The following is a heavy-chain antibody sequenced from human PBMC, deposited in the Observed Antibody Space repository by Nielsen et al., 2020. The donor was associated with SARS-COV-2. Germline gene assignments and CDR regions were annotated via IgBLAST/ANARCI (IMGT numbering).Heavy chain of an antibody. CDR3: ARDLTGSYGSGSYIAFDI. CDR1: GGTFSSYA. J-gene: IGHJ3*02. CDR2: IIPIFGTA. Sequence: SVKVSCKASGGTFSSYAISWVRQAPGQGLEWMGGIIPIFGTANYAQKFQGRVTITADESTSTAYMELSSLRSEDTAVYYCARDLTGSYGSGSYIAFDIWGQGTMVTVSS. D-gene: IGHD3-10*01. V-gene: IGHV1-69*13.